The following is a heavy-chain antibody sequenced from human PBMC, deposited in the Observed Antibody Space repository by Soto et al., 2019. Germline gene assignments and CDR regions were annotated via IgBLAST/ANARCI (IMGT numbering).Heavy chain of an antibody. CDR1: GFTFSSYS. Sequence: GGSLRLSCAASGFTFSSYSMNWVRQAPGKGLEWVSSISSSSSYIYYADSVKSRFTISRDNAKNSLYLQMNSLRSEDTALYYCAKDMGYDLSPLGYFDYWGQGTLVTVSS. CDR3: AKDMGYDLSPLGYFDY. J-gene: IGHJ4*02. V-gene: IGHV3-21*04. D-gene: IGHD5-12*01. CDR2: ISSSSSYI.